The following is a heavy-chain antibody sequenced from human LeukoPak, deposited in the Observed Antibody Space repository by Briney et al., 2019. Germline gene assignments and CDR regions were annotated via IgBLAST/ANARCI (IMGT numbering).Heavy chain of an antibody. CDR1: GYTFTSYG. V-gene: IGHV1-18*01. Sequence: ASVKVSCKASGYTFTSYGISWVRQAPGQGLEWMGWISAYSGNTNYAQKLQGRVTITADKSTSTAYMELSSLRSEDTAVYYCARVSRLGSSSWYTDYYYGMDVWGQGTTVTVSS. CDR3: ARVSRLGSSSWYTDYYYGMDV. CDR2: ISAYSGNT. J-gene: IGHJ6*02. D-gene: IGHD6-13*01.